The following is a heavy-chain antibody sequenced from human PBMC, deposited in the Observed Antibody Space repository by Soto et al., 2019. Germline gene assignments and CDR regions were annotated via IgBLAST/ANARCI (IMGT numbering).Heavy chain of an antibody. J-gene: IGHJ5*02. CDR3: ARAPSIAARLGWFDP. V-gene: IGHV4-31*03. Sequence: SETLSLTCTVSGGSISSGGYYWSRIRQHPGKGLEWIGYIYYSGSTYYNPSLKSRVTISVDTSKNQFSLKLSSVTAADTAVYYCARAPSIAARLGWFDPWGQGTLVTVSS. D-gene: IGHD6-6*01. CDR2: IYYSGST. CDR1: GGSISSGGYY.